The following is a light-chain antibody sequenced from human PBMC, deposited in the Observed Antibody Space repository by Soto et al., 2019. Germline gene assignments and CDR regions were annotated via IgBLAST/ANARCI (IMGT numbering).Light chain of an antibody. CDR1: QSLLHITGETF. Sequence: DVVMTQTPLSLSVAPGQPASISCKSSQSLLHITGETFLFWYLQKPGQSPQLLIYEVSTRVSGVPDRFSGSGSVTNFTLEISRVETDDVGIYYCMQSTQLPPTFGQGTRL. J-gene: IGKJ5*01. CDR3: MQSTQLPPT. V-gene: IGKV2D-29*02. CDR2: EVS.